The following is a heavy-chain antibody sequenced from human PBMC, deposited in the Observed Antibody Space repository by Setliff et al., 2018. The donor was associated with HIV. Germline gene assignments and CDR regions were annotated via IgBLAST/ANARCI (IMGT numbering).Heavy chain of an antibody. CDR2: IIPIFGTA. J-gene: IGHJ4*02. Sequence: SVKVSCKASGGTFSSYAISWVRQAPGQGLEWMGGIIPIFGTANYAQKFQGRVTITTDESTSTAYMELSSLRSEDTAVYYCARDWDTAMVELDYWGQGTLVTVSS. V-gene: IGHV1-69*05. D-gene: IGHD5-18*01. CDR3: ARDWDTAMVELDY. CDR1: GGTFSSYA.